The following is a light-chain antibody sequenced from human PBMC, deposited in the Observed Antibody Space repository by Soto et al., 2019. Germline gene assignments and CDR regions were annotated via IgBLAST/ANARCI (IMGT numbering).Light chain of an antibody. Sequence: QSVLTQPPSASGTPGQRITISCSGSSSNIGSNYLFWYQQLPGTAPKLLIYRNNQRPSGVPDRFSGSKSGTSASLAISGLRSEDEADYYCAAWDDSLGGSWVFGGGTKLTVL. CDR3: AAWDDSLGGSWV. CDR2: RNN. V-gene: IGLV1-47*01. CDR1: SSNIGSNY. J-gene: IGLJ3*02.